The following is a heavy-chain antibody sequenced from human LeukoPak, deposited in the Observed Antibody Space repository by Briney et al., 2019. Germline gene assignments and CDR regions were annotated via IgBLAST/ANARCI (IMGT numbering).Heavy chain of an antibody. CDR3: ATLGDYEGGYYFDY. V-gene: IGHV4-30-2*01. CDR1: GGSISSGGYS. D-gene: IGHD4-17*01. CDR2: IYHSGST. J-gene: IGHJ4*02. Sequence: SQTLSLTCAVSGGSISSGGYSWSWIRQPPGKGLEWIGYIYHSGSTYYNPSLKSRVTISVDRSKNQFSLKLSSVTAADTAVYYRATLGDYEGGYYFDYWGQGTLVTVSS.